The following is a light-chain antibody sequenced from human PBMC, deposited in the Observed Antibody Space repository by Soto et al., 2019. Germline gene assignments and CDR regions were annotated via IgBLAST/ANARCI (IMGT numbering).Light chain of an antibody. CDR3: TSYTTSNTLPVL. V-gene: IGLV2-14*01. J-gene: IGLJ2*01. CDR1: SSDVGGYNY. Sequence: QSALTQPASVSGSPGQSITISCTGTSSDVGGYNYVSWYQHHPGKAPKLMIHEVSNRPSGVSNRFSGSKSGNTASLTISGLQAEVEADYYCTSYTTSNTLPVLFGGGTKLTVL. CDR2: EVS.